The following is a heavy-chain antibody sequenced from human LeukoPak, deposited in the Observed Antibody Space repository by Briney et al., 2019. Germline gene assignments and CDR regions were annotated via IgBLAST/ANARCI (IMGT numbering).Heavy chain of an antibody. D-gene: IGHD1-1*01. CDR2: IWNDGSYK. Sequence: HPGGSLRLSCAASGFTFSNYAIHWVRQSPVKGLEWVAVIWNDGSYKYNADSVKGRFTISRDNSKNTLYLQMNSLTAEDTAVYYFARVHCRTYNCQEKLFYLWGQGTPVTVSS. V-gene: IGHV3-33*01. CDR1: GFTFSNYA. CDR3: ARVHCRTYNCQEKLFYL. J-gene: IGHJ4*02.